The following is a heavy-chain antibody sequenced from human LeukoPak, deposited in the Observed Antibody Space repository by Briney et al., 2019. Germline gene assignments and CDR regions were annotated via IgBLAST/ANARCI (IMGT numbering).Heavy chain of an antibody. CDR3: ARSGMAVAAAPWD. CDR2: INQDGSEI. V-gene: IGHV3-7*05. J-gene: IGHJ1*01. Sequence: GGSLRLSCAASGFTFSDFWMTWVRQAPGRGLEWVAHINQDGSEIYSVDSVRGRFTISRDNVKNSLFLQINILRAEDTAVYYCARSGMAVAAAPWDWGQGTLVTVSS. CDR1: GFTFSDFW. D-gene: IGHD6-19*01.